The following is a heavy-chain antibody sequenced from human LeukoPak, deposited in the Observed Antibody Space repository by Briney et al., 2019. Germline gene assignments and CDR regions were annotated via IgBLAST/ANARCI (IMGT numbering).Heavy chain of an antibody. CDR3: ARDYSSGWYGKGERFDY. V-gene: IGHV3-7*01. CDR2: IKQDGSEK. J-gene: IGHJ4*02. CDR1: GFTSISYW. Sequence: HPGGSLRLSCEASGFTSISYWMSWVRQAPGKGLEWVDNIKQDGSEKYYVDSVKGRFTISRDNAKNSLYLQMNSLRAEDTAVYYCARDYSSGWYGKGERFDYWGQGTLVTVSS. D-gene: IGHD6-19*01.